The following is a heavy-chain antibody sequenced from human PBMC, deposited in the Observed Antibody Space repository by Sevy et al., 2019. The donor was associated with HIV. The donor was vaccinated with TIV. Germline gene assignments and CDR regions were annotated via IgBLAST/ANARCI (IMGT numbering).Heavy chain of an antibody. CDR2: INPNSGVT. J-gene: IGHJ3*02. D-gene: IGHD1-20*01. Sequence: ASVKVSCKTTGYIFIDYYMHWVRQAPGQGLEWMALINPNSGVTIYAQKFRGRVSLTRDTSMSTAYMELSALTSDDTAVYYCVREDNNAPRTLLSFDIWGQGTMVTVSS. V-gene: IGHV1-2*06. CDR3: VREDNNAPRTLLSFDI. CDR1: GYIFIDYY.